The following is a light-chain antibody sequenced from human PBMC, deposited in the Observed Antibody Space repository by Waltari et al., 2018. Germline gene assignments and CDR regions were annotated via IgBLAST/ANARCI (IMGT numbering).Light chain of an antibody. CDR3: QKFNRAPFT. J-gene: IGKJ3*01. CDR1: HDIGSS. CDR2: AAS. V-gene: IGKV1-27*01. Sequence: DIQVTQSPSSLSASVGDSVTITCRASHDIGSSLAWYQHKPGKPPKLLIYAASTLQSGVPSRFSGSGSGTDFTLTILSLQPEDVATYYCQKFNRAPFTFGPGTKVDVQ.